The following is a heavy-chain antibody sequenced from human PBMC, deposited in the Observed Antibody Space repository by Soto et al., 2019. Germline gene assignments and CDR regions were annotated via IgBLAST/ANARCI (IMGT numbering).Heavy chain of an antibody. CDR2: IYYSRST. V-gene: IGHV4-59*01. CDR1: GGSISSYY. CDR3: ARRYGGHFDY. D-gene: IGHD1-26*01. J-gene: IGHJ4*02. Sequence: QVQLQESGPGLVKPSETLSLTCTVSGGSISSYYWSWIRQPPGKGLEWIGYIYYSRSTNYNTSLKSRVHISVDTYNKHLTLKLSSVTAADTAVYYCARRYGGHFDYWGQGTLGTVSS.